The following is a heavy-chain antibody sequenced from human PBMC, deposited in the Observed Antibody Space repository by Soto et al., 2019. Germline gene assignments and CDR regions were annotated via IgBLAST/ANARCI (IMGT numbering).Heavy chain of an antibody. CDR2: INEDGSEK. Sequence: EVQLVESGGGLVQPGGSLRLSCIASGFTLSAFWMGWVRQAPGKGLEWVANINEDGSEKYYVDSVKGRFTVSKDNAKNSLYLQMNSLSVEDTAVYYYVRARTPEKYYDYWGQGTLVTVSS. CDR3: VRARTPEKYYDY. CDR1: GFTLSAFW. J-gene: IGHJ4*02. V-gene: IGHV3-7*01. D-gene: IGHD1-7*01.